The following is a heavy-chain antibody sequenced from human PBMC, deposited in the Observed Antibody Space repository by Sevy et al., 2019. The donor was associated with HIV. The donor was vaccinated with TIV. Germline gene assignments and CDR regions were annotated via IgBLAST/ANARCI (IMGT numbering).Heavy chain of an antibody. V-gene: IGHV3-30*04. CDR3: ARDRIRFLEWFTFDY. Sequence: GGSLRLSCAASGFTFSSYAMHWVRQAPGKGLEWVAVISYDGSNKYYADSVKGRFTISRDISKNTLYLQMNSLRAEDTAVYYCARDRIRFLEWFTFDYWGQGTLVTVSS. D-gene: IGHD3-3*01. J-gene: IGHJ4*02. CDR1: GFTFSSYA. CDR2: ISYDGSNK.